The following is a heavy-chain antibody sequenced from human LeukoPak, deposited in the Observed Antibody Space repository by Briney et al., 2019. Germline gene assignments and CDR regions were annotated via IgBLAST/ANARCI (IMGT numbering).Heavy chain of an antibody. V-gene: IGHV4-34*01. CDR1: GGSFSGYY. J-gene: IGHJ6*02. CDR2: INHSGST. CDR3: ARGLSIAARPYYYYYGMDV. D-gene: IGHD6-6*01. Sequence: PSETLSLTCAVYGGSFSGYYWSWIRQPPGKGLEWIGEINHSGSTNCNPSLKSRVTILVDTSKNQFSLKLSSVTAADTAVYYCARGLSIAARPYYYYYGMDVWGQGTTVTVSS.